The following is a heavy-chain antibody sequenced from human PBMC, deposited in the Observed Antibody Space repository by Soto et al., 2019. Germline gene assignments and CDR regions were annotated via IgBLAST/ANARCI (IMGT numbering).Heavy chain of an antibody. CDR3: ARDPVNYYGSWTYGMDV. Sequence: GGSLRLSCAASGFTFSSYSMSWVRQAPGRGLEWVSFISNNSCNKDYADSVKGRFTISRDNSKNTLYLQMNSLRPEDTAVYYCARDPVNYYGSWTYGMDVWGQGTTVTVSS. CDR1: GFTFSSYS. D-gene: IGHD3-10*01. V-gene: IGHV3-21*01. CDR2: ISNNSCNK. J-gene: IGHJ6*02.